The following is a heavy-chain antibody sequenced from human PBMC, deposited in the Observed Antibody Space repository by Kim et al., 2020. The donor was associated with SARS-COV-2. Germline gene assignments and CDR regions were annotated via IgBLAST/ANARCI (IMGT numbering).Heavy chain of an antibody. V-gene: IGHV3-43*02. D-gene: IGHD6-13*01. CDR2: ISGDGGGT. CDR3: AKDAPYSSTWYDAFDI. CDR1: GFTFHNYA. J-gene: IGHJ3*02. Sequence: GGSLRLSCAASGFTFHNYAMHWVRQPPGKGLEWVSVISGDGGGTHYADSVKGRFTISRDNSKNSLYLQMKSLRIEDTGLYYCAKDAPYSSTWYDAFDIWGQGTMVTVSS.